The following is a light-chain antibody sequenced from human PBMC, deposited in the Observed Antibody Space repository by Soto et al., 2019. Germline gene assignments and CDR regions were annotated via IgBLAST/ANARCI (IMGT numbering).Light chain of an antibody. V-gene: IGLV2-14*03. CDR2: DVN. CDR3: TSWTTSTTMI. Sequence: QSVLTQPASVSGSPGQSITISCTGTSSDIGAYNFVSWYQQHPGKAPKLMLYDVNIRPSGVSNRLSGSKSGNTASLTISGLQAEDEADYYCTSWTTSTTMIFGGGTQLTVL. CDR1: SSDIGAYNF. J-gene: IGLJ2*01.